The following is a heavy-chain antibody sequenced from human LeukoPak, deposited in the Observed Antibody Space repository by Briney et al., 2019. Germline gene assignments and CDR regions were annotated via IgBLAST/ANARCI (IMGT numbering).Heavy chain of an antibody. Sequence: SETLSLTCTVSGGSISSYYWSWIRQPAGKGLEWIGRIYISGSTNYNPSLKSRVTMSVDTSKNQLSLKLSSVTAADTAVYYCAREYYDSSGYYPEYYYFDYWGQGTLVTVSS. CDR3: AREYYDSSGYYPEYYYFDY. CDR2: IYISGST. CDR1: GGSISSYY. V-gene: IGHV4-4*07. D-gene: IGHD3-22*01. J-gene: IGHJ4*02.